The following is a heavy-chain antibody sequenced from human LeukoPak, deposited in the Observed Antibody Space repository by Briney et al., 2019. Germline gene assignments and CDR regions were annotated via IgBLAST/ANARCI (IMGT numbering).Heavy chain of an antibody. V-gene: IGHV4-61*08. CDR2: IYYSGST. Sequence: SETLSLTCTVSGGSISGGGYYWSWIRQHPGKGLEWIGYIYYSGSTNYNPSLKSRVTISVDTSKNQFSLKLSSVTAADTAVYYCARDSGYSYALIWENDAFDIRGQGTMVTVSS. D-gene: IGHD5-18*01. J-gene: IGHJ3*02. CDR3: ARDSGYSYALIWENDAFDI. CDR1: GGSISGGGYY.